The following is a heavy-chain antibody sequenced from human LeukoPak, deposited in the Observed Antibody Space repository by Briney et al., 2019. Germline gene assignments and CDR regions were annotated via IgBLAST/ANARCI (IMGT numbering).Heavy chain of an antibody. CDR2: ISGSGGRT. CDR1: GFTFSSYA. V-gene: IGHV3-23*01. D-gene: IGHD6-19*01. J-gene: IGHJ3*02. Sequence: GGSLRLSCAASGFTFSSYAMSWVRQAPGKGLEWVSAISGSGGRTYYADSVKDRFTISRDNSKNTLYLQMNSLRAEDTAVYYCAKDQLRIAVAGGAFDIWGQGTMVTVSS. CDR3: AKDQLRIAVAGGAFDI.